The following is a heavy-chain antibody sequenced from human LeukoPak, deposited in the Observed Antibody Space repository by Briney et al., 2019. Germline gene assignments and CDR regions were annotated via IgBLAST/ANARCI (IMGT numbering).Heavy chain of an antibody. V-gene: IGHV3-23*01. CDR2: ISGSGGST. Sequence: PGGSLRLSCAASGFTFSSYAMSWVRQAPGKGLEWVSAISGSGGSTYYADSVKGRFTISRDNSKSTLYLQMNSLRAEDTAVYYCASPPPYDSSGYYLNYYYYYGMDVWGQGTTVTVSS. CDR1: GFTFSSYA. CDR3: ASPPPYDSSGYYLNYYYYYGMDV. J-gene: IGHJ6*02. D-gene: IGHD3-22*01.